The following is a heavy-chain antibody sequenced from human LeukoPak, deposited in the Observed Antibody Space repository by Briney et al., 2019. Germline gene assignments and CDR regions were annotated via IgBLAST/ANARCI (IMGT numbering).Heavy chain of an antibody. CDR1: GYTFTGYY. CDR3: ARDLGEAELRGYYLDY. J-gene: IGHJ4*02. V-gene: IGHV1-2*02. D-gene: IGHD1-26*01. Sequence: SVTLSCTASGYTFTGYYMHWVRQAPGQGLEWMGWINPNSGGTNYAHTFQGRVTMTRDTSINTAYMPLSSMRSAEQAVYYYARDLGEAELRGYYLDYGGGGTLVTVSS. CDR2: INPNSGGT.